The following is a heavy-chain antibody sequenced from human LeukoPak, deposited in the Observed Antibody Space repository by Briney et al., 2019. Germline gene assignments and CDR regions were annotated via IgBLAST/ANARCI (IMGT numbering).Heavy chain of an antibody. CDR1: GGTFSSYA. Sequence: GASVKVSCKASGGTFSSYAISWVRQAPGQGLEWMGRIIPIFGTANYAQKFQGRVTITADKSTSTAYMELSSLRSEVTAVYYCARGEPAATNWFDPWGQGTLVTVSS. CDR2: IIPIFGTA. CDR3: ARGEPAATNWFDP. J-gene: IGHJ5*02. D-gene: IGHD2-2*01. V-gene: IGHV1-69*06.